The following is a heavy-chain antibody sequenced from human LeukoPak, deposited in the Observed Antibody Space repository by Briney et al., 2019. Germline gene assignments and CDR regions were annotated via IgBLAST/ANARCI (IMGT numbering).Heavy chain of an antibody. D-gene: IGHD3-22*01. CDR3: ASTYYYDSSGYYYGFDY. CDR2: IIPIFGTA. J-gene: IGHJ4*02. Sequence: SVKVSCKASGGTFSSYAISWVRQAPGQGLEWMGGIIPIFGTANYAQKFQGRVTIATDESTSTAYMELSSLRSEDTAVYYCASTYYYDSSGYYYGFDYWGQGTLVTVSS. CDR1: GGTFSSYA. V-gene: IGHV1-69*05.